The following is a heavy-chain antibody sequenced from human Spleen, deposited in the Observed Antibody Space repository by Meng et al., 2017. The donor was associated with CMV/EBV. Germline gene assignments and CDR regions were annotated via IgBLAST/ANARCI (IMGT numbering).Heavy chain of an antibody. J-gene: IGHJ4*02. Sequence: GGSLRLSCAASGFTFSSYWMSWVRQAPGKGLEWVANIKQDGSEKYYVDSVKGRFTISRDNAKNSLYLQMNSLRAEDTAVYYCAKDQLSIPAAISGDYWGQGTLVTVSS. CDR3: AKDQLSIPAAISGDY. CDR2: IKQDGSEK. D-gene: IGHD2-2*02. CDR1: GFTFSSYW. V-gene: IGHV3-7*01.